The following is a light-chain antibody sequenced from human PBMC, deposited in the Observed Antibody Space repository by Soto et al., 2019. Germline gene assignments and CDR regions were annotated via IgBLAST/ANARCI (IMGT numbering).Light chain of an antibody. V-gene: IGLV2-8*01. CDR2: EVS. CDR1: SSDVGGYNS. CDR3: SSYAGSKNLV. J-gene: IGLJ2*01. Sequence: QSALTQPPSASGSPGQSVTISCTGTSSDVGGYNSVSWYQQHPVKAPKLVIYEVSKRPSGVPDRFSASKSANTASLTVSGLQAEDEADYYCSSYAGSKNLVFGGGTKLTVL.